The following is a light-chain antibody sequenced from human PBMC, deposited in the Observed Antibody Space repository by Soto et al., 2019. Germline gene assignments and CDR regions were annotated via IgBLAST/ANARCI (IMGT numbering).Light chain of an antibody. V-gene: IGKV3-15*01. Sequence: EIGMTQSPSTLSVSPGERATLSCRASHSVSSNLAWYQQKPGQTPRLLIYGASTRATGIPARFSGSGSGTEFTLPISSLQSQDFAVYYCQQYNNWPPLTFGGGTKVDIK. CDR3: QQYNNWPPLT. J-gene: IGKJ4*01. CDR1: HSVSSN. CDR2: GAS.